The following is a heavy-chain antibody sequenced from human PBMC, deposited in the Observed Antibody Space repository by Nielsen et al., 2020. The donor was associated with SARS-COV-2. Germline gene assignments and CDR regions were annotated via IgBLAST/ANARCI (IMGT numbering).Heavy chain of an antibody. CDR3: ARAGSGSYYGWFDP. V-gene: IGHV3-30*03. Sequence: GESLKISCAASGFTFSSYGMHWVRQAPGKGLEWVAVISYDGSNKYYADSVKGRFTISRDNSKNTLYLQMNSLRAEDTAVYYCARAGSGSYYGWFDPWGQGTLVTVSS. J-gene: IGHJ5*02. CDR2: ISYDGSNK. CDR1: GFTFSSYG. D-gene: IGHD1-26*01.